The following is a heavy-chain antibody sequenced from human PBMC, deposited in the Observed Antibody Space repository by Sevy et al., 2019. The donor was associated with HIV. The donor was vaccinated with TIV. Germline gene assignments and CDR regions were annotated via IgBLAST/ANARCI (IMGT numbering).Heavy chain of an antibody. D-gene: IGHD1-26*01. V-gene: IGHV3-21*01. CDR3: ARENVLLTKNWFDP. CDR1: GFTFSSYS. J-gene: IGHJ5*02. CDR2: ISSSSSYI. Sequence: GGSLRLSCAASGFTFSSYSMNWVRQAPGKGLEWVSSISSSSSYIYYADSVKGRFTISRDNAKNSLYLQMNSLRAEDTAVYYCARENVLLTKNWFDPWGQGTLVTVSS.